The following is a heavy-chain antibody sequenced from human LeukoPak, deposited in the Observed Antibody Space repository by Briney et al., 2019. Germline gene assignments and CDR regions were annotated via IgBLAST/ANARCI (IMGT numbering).Heavy chain of an antibody. D-gene: IGHD2-15*01. CDR2: INHSGST. V-gene: IGHV4-34*01. J-gene: IGHJ4*02. Sequence: SETLSLTCAVYGGSFSGYYWSWIRQPPGKGLEWIGEINHSGSTNYNPSLKSRVTISVETTKNQFSLKLSSLTAADTAVYYCARGRGQYGSGGSCYSRKRNFDYWGQGTLVTVSS. CDR1: GGSFSGYY. CDR3: ARGRGQYGSGGSCYSRKRNFDY.